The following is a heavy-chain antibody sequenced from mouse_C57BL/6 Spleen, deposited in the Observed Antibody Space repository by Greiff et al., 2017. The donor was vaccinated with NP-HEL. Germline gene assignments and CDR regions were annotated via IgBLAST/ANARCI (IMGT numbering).Heavy chain of an antibody. J-gene: IGHJ2*01. CDR1: GYTFTSYW. CDR3: ARCGYYYGPDY. CDR2: IYPGSGST. Sequence: QVQLQQSGAELVKPGASVKMSCKASGYTFTSYWITWVKQRPGQGLEWIGDIYPGSGSTNYNEKFKSKATLTVDTSSSTAYMQLSSLTSEDSAVYYCARCGYYYGPDYWGQGTTLTVSS. V-gene: IGHV1-55*01. D-gene: IGHD1-1*01.